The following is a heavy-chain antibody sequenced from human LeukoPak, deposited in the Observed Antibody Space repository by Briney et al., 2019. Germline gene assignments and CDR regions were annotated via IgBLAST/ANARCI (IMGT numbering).Heavy chain of an antibody. CDR1: GFTFSSYS. D-gene: IGHD3-22*01. V-gene: IGHV3-21*01. J-gene: IGHJ4*02. CDR3: ARVLSGSSGYYYPDY. CDR2: ISSSSSYI. Sequence: GGSLRLSCAASGFTFSSYSMNWVRQAPGKGLEWVSSISSSSSYIYYADSVKGRFTISRDNAKNSLYLQMNSLRAEDTAVHYCARVLSGSSGYYYPDYWGQGTLVTVSS.